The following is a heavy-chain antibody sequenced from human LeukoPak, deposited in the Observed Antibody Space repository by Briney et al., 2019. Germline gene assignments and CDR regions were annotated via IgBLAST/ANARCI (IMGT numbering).Heavy chain of an antibody. Sequence: ASVKVSCKASGYTFTGHYMHWVRQAPGQGLEWMGWINPNSGGTNYAQKFQGRVTMTRDTSISTAYMELSRLRSDDTAVYYCARDLRTLSAEYFQHWGQGTLVTVSS. CDR2: INPNSGGT. D-gene: IGHD2-15*01. CDR3: ARDLRTLSAEYFQH. CDR1: GYTFTGHY. J-gene: IGHJ1*01. V-gene: IGHV1-2*02.